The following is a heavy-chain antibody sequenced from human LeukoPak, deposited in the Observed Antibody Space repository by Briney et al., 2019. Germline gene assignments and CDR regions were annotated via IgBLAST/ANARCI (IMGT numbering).Heavy chain of an antibody. J-gene: IGHJ6*02. CDR3: ARAAAGGDYYYYYGMDV. CDR1: GGSISSGGYS. Sequence: SGTLSLTCAVSGGSISSGGYSWSWIRQPPGKGLEWIGYIYHSGSTYYNPSLKSRVTISVDRSKNQISLKLSSVTAADTAVYYCARAAAGGDYYYYYGMDVWGQGTTVTVSS. V-gene: IGHV4-30-2*01. CDR2: IYHSGST. D-gene: IGHD6-13*01.